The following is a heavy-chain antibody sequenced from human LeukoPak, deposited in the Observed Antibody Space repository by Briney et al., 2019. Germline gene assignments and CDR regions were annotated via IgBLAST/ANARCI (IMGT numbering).Heavy chain of an antibody. V-gene: IGHV4-59*08. CDR2: IYYSGST. J-gene: IGHJ4*02. CDR3: ARQSDYGSGSYSY. CDR1: GGPISSYY. D-gene: IGHD3-10*01. Sequence: SETLSLTCTVSGGPISSYYWSWIRQPPGKGLEWIGYIYYSGSTNYNPSLKSRVTISVDTSKNQFSLKLSSVTAADTAVYYCARQSDYGSGSYSYWGQGTLVTVSS.